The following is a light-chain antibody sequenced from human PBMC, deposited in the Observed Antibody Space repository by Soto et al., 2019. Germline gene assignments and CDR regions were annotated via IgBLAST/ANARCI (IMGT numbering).Light chain of an antibody. CDR1: SGHSSYI. J-gene: IGLJ3*02. Sequence: QPVLTQSSSASASLGSSVKLTCTLSSGHSSYIIAWHQQQPGKAPRYLMRLEGSGSYTRGSRVPDRFSGSSSGADRYLTISNLHFEDEADYYCETWDTNTRVFGGGTKLTVL. CDR2: LEGSGSY. V-gene: IGLV4-60*02. CDR3: ETWDTNTRV.